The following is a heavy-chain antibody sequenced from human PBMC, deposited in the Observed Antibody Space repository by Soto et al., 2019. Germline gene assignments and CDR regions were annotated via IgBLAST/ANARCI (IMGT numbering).Heavy chain of an antibody. V-gene: IGHV4-31*03. Sequence: PSETLSLTCTVSGGSISSGGYYWSWIRQHPGKGLEWIGYIYYSGSTYYNPSLKSRVTISVDTSKNQFSLKLSSVTAADTAVYYCARVPSITMVRGVGFDPWGQGTLVTVSS. J-gene: IGHJ5*02. CDR2: IYYSGST. CDR3: ARVPSITMVRGVGFDP. CDR1: GGSISSGGYY. D-gene: IGHD3-10*01.